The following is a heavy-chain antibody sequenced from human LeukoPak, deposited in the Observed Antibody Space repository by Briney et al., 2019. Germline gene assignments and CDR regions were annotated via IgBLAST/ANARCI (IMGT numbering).Heavy chain of an antibody. CDR3: ARPASRRYDFWSGYSPGAFDI. CDR1: GYSFTSYW. CDR2: IYPGDSDT. V-gene: IGHV5-51*01. Sequence: GESLEISCKGSGYSFTSYWIGWVRQMPGKGLEWMGIIYPGDSDTRYSPSFQGQVTISADKSISTAYLQWSSLKASDTAMYYCARPASRRYDFWSGYSPGAFDIWGQGTMVTVSS. J-gene: IGHJ3*02. D-gene: IGHD3-3*01.